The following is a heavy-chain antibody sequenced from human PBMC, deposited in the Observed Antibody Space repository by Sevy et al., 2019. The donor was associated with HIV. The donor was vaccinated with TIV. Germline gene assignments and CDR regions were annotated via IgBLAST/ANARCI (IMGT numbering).Heavy chain of an antibody. CDR3: AKDLYGYYYDSSGKGAIDY. J-gene: IGHJ4*02. Sequence: GGSLRLSCAASGFTFSSYGMHWVRQAPGKGLEWVAFIRYDGSNKYYADSVKGRFTISRDNSKNTLYLQMNSLRADDTAVYYCAKDLYGYYYDSSGKGAIDYWGQGTLVTVSS. D-gene: IGHD3-22*01. CDR2: IRYDGSNK. V-gene: IGHV3-30*02. CDR1: GFTFSSYG.